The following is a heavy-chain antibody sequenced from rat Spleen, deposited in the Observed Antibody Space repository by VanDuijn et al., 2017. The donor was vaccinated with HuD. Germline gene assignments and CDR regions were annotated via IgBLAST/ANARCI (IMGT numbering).Heavy chain of an antibody. J-gene: IGHJ2*01. D-gene: IGHD1-10*01. Sequence: EVQLVESGGGLVQPGRSLKLSCAASGFTFSNYGMAWVRQAPTKGLEWVATISTSGGNTYYRDSVNGRFTISRDNAKSTLYLQMDSLRSEDTATYYCARDGYNNPFDYWGQGVMVTVSS. CDR3: ARDGYNNPFDY. CDR2: ISTSGGNT. CDR1: GFTFSNYG. V-gene: IGHV5S13*01.